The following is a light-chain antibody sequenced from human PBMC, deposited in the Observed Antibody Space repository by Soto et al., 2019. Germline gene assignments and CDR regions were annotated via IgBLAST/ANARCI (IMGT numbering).Light chain of an antibody. CDR1: QNIISW. Sequence: DIQMTQSPSTLSASVGDRVTITCRASQNIISWLAWYQQKPGKAPKLLTYKASSLESGVPSRFSGSGSGTEFTLTINSLQPDEFATYYCQQYISFPHTFGQGTKLEIK. CDR2: KAS. V-gene: IGKV1-5*03. J-gene: IGKJ2*01. CDR3: QQYISFPHT.